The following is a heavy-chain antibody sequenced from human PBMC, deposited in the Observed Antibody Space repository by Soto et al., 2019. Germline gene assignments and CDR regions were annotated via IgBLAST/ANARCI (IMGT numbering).Heavy chain of an antibody. CDR3: ARDCGPEVVVAATDNAPYGMDV. V-gene: IGHV1-69*04. J-gene: IGHJ6*02. Sequence: SVKVSCKASGYTFTNFGISWVRQAPGQRLEWMGRIIPILGIANYAQKFQGRVTITADKSTSTAYMELSSLRSEDTAVYYCARDCGPEVVVAATDNAPYGMDVWGQGTTVTSP. CDR2: IIPILGIA. CDR1: GYTFTNFG. D-gene: IGHD2-15*01.